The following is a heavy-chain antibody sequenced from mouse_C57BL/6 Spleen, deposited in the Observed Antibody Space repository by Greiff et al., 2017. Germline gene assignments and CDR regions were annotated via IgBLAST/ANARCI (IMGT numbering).Heavy chain of an antibody. CDR3: ARVGLGFDY. J-gene: IGHJ2*01. CDR2: ISYDGSN. Sequence: EVKLMESGPGLVKPSQSLSLTCSVTGYSITSCCYWNWIRQFPGNKLEWMSYISYDGSNNYNPSLKNRISLTRDTSENQFFMKLNSVTTEDTATYDCARVGLGFDYWGQGTTLTVSS. D-gene: IGHD3-3*01. CDR1: GYSITSCCY. V-gene: IGHV3-6*01.